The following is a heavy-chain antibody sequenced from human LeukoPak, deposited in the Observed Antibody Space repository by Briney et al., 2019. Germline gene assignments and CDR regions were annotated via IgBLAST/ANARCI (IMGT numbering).Heavy chain of an antibody. CDR3: ARLDCSGGSCLTNWFDP. V-gene: IGHV4-59*12. D-gene: IGHD2-15*01. CDR2: IYDSGST. CDR1: GGSINNYY. J-gene: IGHJ5*02. Sequence: SETLSLTCAVSGGSINNYYWSWIRQPPGKGLEWIGYIYDSGSTNYNPSLQSRVTTSLDTSKNQVSLKLISVTAADTAVYYCARLDCSGGSCLTNWFDPWGQGTLVTVSS.